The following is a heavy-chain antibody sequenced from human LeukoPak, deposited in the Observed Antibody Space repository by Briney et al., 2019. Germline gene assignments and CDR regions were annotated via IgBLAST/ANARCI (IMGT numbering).Heavy chain of an antibody. V-gene: IGHV3-74*01. CDR3: ATRRYSSGPYSF. J-gene: IGHJ4*02. CDR1: GFTFSSYW. Sequence: PGGSLRLSCAASGFTFSSYWMHWVRQAPGKGLVWVSRINSDGSSTSYADSVKGRFTISRDNAKNTLYLQMNSLRAEDTAVYYCATRRYSSGPYSFWGQGTLVTVSS. D-gene: IGHD6-19*01. CDR2: INSDGSST.